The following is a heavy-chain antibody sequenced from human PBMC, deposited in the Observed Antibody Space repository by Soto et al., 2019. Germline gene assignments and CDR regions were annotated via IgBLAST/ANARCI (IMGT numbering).Heavy chain of an antibody. CDR3: ASHAGDTSTWYSPAYDY. J-gene: IGHJ4*02. V-gene: IGHV3-23*01. CDR2: ISGSGGNT. Sequence: GGSLRLSCIGSGFTFSSHAMTWVRQAPGKGLEWVSTISGSGGNTYDAESVKGRFATSRANSMNTLYLQLNSLSAEDTAASYGASHAGDTSTWYSPAYDYWGGGGLVTVS. CDR1: GFTFSSHA. D-gene: IGHD5-18*01.